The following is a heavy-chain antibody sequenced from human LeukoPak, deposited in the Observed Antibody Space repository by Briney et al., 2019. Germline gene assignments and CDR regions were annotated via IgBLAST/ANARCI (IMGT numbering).Heavy chain of an antibody. CDR3: ATLTFGESDSFGY. V-gene: IGHV3-74*01. J-gene: IGHJ4*02. Sequence: GGSLRLSCAASGFTFSSYWMHWVRQAPGKGLVWVSLINTDGTTTNYADSVKGRFTISRDNAKNTLYLQMSTLRAEDTAVYYCATLTFGESDSFGYWGQGNLVTVSS. CDR2: INTDGTTT. D-gene: IGHD3-10*01. CDR1: GFTFSSYW.